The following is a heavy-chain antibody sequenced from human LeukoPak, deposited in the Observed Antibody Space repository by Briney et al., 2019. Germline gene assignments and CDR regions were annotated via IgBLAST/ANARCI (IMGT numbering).Heavy chain of an antibody. V-gene: IGHV1-69*05. D-gene: IGHD5-18*01. CDR2: IIPICGTA. CDR1: GGTFSSYA. J-gene: IGHJ3*02. Sequence: SVKVSCKASGGTFSSYAISWVRQAPGQGLEWMGRIIPICGTADYAQKFQDRVTITTDESTSTAYMELSSLRSEDTAVYYCASLSPDTAMVTFPYAFDIWGQGTMVTVSS. CDR3: ASLSPDTAMVTFPYAFDI.